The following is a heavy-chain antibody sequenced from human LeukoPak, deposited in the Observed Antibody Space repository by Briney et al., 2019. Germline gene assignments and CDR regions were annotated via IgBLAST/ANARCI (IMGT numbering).Heavy chain of an antibody. CDR1: GYTFTGYY. J-gene: IGHJ4*02. CDR3: ASTTGYYDSSGYYQFDY. Sequence: GASVKVSCKASGYTFTGYYMHWVRQAPGQGLEWMGWISPNSGGTNYAQKFQGRVTMTEDTSTDTAYMELSSLRSEDTAVYYCASTTGYYDSSGYYQFDYWGQGTLVTVSS. CDR2: ISPNSGGT. D-gene: IGHD3-22*01. V-gene: IGHV1-2*02.